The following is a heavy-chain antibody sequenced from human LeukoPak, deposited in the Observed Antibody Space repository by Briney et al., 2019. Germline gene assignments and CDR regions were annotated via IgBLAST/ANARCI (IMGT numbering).Heavy chain of an antibody. D-gene: IGHD2-2*01. V-gene: IGHV4-59*01. CDR2: IYYSGST. CDR1: GGSISSYY. CDR3: ARGQARRCSSTSCYRRGGWFDP. Sequence: SETLSLTCTVSGGSISSYYWSWIRQPPGKGLEWIGYIYYSGSTNYNPSLKSRVTISVDTSKNQFSLKLSSVTAADTAVYYCARGQARRCSSTSCYRRGGWFDPWGQGTLVTVSS. J-gene: IGHJ5*02.